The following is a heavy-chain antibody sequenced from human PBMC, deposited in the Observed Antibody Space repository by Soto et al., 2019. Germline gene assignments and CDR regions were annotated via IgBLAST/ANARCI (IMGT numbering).Heavy chain of an antibody. V-gene: IGHV4-31*03. J-gene: IGHJ4*01. CDR1: GVTVSGDAYY. CDR2: IYHTGST. CDR3: ARYRFSGTKWSKFDY. Sequence: KTSETLSLTCTVSGVTVSGDAYYWSWIRQPPGKGLEWIGNIYHTGSTYYSPSLKSRVDISLDRSTNQFSLRLSSVTAADTAVYYCARYRFSGTKWSKFDYWGHGTLVTVSS. D-gene: IGHD3-16*02.